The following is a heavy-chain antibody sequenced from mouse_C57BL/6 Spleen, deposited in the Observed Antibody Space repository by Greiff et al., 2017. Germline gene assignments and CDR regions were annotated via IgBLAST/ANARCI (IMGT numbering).Heavy chain of an antibody. CDR3: TRLITGTEGFPFDY. CDR1: GYTFTDYE. CDR2: IDPETGGT. Sequence: VHLVESGAELVRPGASVTLSCKASGYTFTDYEMHWVKQTPVHGLEWIGAIDPETGGTAYNQKFKGKAILTADKSSSTAYMELRSLTSEDSAVYYCTRLITGTEGFPFDYWGQGTTLTVSS. J-gene: IGHJ2*01. D-gene: IGHD4-1*01. V-gene: IGHV1-15*01.